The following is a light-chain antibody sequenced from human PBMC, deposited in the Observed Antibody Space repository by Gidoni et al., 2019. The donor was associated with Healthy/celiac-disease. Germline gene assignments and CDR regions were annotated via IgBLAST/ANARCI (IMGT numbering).Light chain of an antibody. Sequence: IVLTQSPATLSLSPGARATLSCRASQSVSSYLAWYQQKPGQAPRLLIYDASNRATGIPARFSGSGSGTDFTLTISSLEPEDFAVYYCQQRSNWPPLLTFGGGTKVEIK. CDR3: QQRSNWPPLLT. J-gene: IGKJ4*01. V-gene: IGKV3-11*01. CDR2: DAS. CDR1: QSVSSY.